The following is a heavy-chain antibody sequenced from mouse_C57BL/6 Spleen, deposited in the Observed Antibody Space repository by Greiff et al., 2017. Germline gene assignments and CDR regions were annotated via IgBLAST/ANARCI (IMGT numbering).Heavy chain of an antibody. J-gene: IGHJ2*01. V-gene: IGHV5-4*01. Sequence: EVKLVESGGGLVKPGGSLKLSCAASGFTFSSYAMSWVRQTPEKRLEWVATISDGGSYTYYPDNVKGRFTISRDNAKNNLYLQMSHLKSEDTAMYYCARDYGYYVFDYWGQGTTLTVSS. D-gene: IGHD2-3*01. CDR2: ISDGGSYT. CDR3: ARDYGYYVFDY. CDR1: GFTFSSYA.